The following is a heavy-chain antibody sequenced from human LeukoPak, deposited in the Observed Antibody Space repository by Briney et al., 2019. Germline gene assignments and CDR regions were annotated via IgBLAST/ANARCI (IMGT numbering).Heavy chain of an antibody. Sequence: GGSLRLSCAASGFTFSNYATSWVRQAPGKGLEWVSVITGGGGSTYYADSVKGRFTISRDNAKNSLYLQMNSLRAEDTAVYYCARGRWELRYFDLWGRGTLVTVSS. J-gene: IGHJ2*01. CDR2: ITGGGGST. D-gene: IGHD1-26*01. V-gene: IGHV3-23*01. CDR1: GFTFSNYA. CDR3: ARGRWELRYFDL.